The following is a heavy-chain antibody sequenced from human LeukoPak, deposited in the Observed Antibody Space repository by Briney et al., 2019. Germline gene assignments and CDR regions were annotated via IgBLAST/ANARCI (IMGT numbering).Heavy chain of an antibody. CDR1: EFTFSSYW. D-gene: IGHD6-13*01. J-gene: IGHJ5*02. CDR3: ARRGSYSSSWYGRNWFDP. CDR2: INHSGST. V-gene: IGHV4-34*01. Sequence: GSLRLSCAASEFTFSSYWMSWIRQPPGKGLEWIGEINHSGSTNYNPSLKSRVTISVDTSKNQFSLKLSSVTAADTAVYYCARRGSYSSSWYGRNWFDPWGQGTLVTVSS.